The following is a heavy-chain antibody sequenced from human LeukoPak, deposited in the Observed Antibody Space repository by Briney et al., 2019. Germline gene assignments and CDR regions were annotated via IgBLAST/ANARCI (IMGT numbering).Heavy chain of an antibody. V-gene: IGHV4-59*01. J-gene: IGHJ6*03. CDR1: GGSISGYY. CDR2: IHYSGST. CDR3: ARTRTTLYYYYYMDV. Sequence: PSETLSLTCTVSGGSISGYYWSWIRQPPGKGLEWIGYIHYSGSTSYNPSLKSRVTISVDTSKNQISLKVRSATAADTAVYYCARTRTTLYYYYYMDVWGKGTTVTVSS. D-gene: IGHD4-11*01.